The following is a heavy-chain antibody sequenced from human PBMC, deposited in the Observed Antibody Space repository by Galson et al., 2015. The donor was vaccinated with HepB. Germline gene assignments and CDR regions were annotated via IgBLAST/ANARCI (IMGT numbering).Heavy chain of an antibody. CDR2: LSAGGGSK. V-gene: IGHV3-23*01. Sequence: SLRLSCAASGFTFSSYAMSWVRQAPGKGLEWVSSLSAGGGSKFYADSVKGRFTISRDNFKNTVYLQMNSLRAEDTAIYYCAKRISAAGTAYYFDYWGQGTLVTVSS. D-gene: IGHD6-13*01. CDR1: GFTFSSYA. CDR3: AKRISAAGTAYYFDY. J-gene: IGHJ4*02.